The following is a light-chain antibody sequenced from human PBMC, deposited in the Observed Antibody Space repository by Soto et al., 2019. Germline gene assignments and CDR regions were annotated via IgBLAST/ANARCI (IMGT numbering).Light chain of an antibody. CDR2: DAS. CDR1: QSVSSY. CDR3: QQRSNWLPYT. Sequence: EIVLTQSPATLYLSPGERATLSCRASQSVSSYLAWYQQKPGQAPRLLIYDASNRATGIPARFSGSGSGTDFSLTISSLVPEDFAVYYCQQRSNWLPYTFGQGTRLYIK. J-gene: IGKJ2*01. V-gene: IGKV3-11*01.